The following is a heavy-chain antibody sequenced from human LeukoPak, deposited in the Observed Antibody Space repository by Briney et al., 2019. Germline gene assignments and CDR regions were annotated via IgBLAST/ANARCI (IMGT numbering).Heavy chain of an antibody. V-gene: IGHV3-74*01. CDR2: IIGDGTGA. D-gene: IGHD2-21*02. Sequence: GSLRLSCTASGFTFSTYWMHWVRQAPGKGLEWVARIIGDGTGATYADSVRGRFTISRDNAKSTLYLQMNSLGAEDTAVYYCATYVVVTAGVYWSQGTLVSVSS. J-gene: IGHJ4*02. CDR3: ATYVVVTAGVY. CDR1: GFTFSTYW.